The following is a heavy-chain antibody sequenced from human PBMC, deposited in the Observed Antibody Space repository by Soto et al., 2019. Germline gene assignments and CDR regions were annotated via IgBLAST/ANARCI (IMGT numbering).Heavy chain of an antibody. CDR3: ARYSEVGHLDVNYLDY. CDR2: IDPGDSDT. CDR1: GYSFTSYW. Sequence: GESLKISCKGSGYSFTSYWIGWVRQMPGKGLEWMGIIDPGDSDTRYSPSFQGQVTISADKSISTAYLQWSSLKASDTAMYYCARYSEVGHLDVNYLDYRGQGTLVTGS. J-gene: IGHJ4*02. V-gene: IGHV5-51*01. D-gene: IGHD2-21*01.